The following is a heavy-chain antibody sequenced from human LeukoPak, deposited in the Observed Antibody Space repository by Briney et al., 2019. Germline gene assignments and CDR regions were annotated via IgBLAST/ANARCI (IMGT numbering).Heavy chain of an antibody. Sequence: TSETLSLTCSVSGDSVSRSDSYWDWIRQPPGKGLEWIGTIYYSGRTYYSPSLKSRVTMSVDPSNNQFSLTLRSVTAADTAVYYCARRCYYDGSGYLEWGQGTLLSVSS. CDR1: GDSVSRSDSY. D-gene: IGHD3-22*01. V-gene: IGHV4-39*01. CDR3: ARRCYYDGSGYLE. CDR2: IYYSGRT. J-gene: IGHJ1*01.